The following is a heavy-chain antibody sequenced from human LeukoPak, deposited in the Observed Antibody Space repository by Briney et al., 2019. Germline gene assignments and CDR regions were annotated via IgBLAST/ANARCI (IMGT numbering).Heavy chain of an antibody. CDR3: ARGGDIWFGELFWFDP. J-gene: IGHJ5*02. CDR1: GFTFSSYA. D-gene: IGHD3-10*01. CDR2: ISYDGSNK. Sequence: GGSLRLSCAASGFTFSSYAVHWVRQAPGKGLEWVALISYDGSNKYYADSVKGRFTISRDNSKNTLYLQMNSLRAEDTAVYYCARGGDIWFGELFWFDPWGQGTLVTVSS. V-gene: IGHV3-30*04.